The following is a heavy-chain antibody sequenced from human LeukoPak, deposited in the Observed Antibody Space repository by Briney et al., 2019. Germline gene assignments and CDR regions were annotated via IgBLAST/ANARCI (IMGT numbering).Heavy chain of an antibody. J-gene: IGHJ4*02. V-gene: IGHV3-74*01. CDR1: GNYW. D-gene: IGHD3-22*01. CDR3: ARGSTYYDSSGQVPFDY. CDR2: INSDGSWT. Sequence: GGSLRLSCAASGNYWMHWVRQAPGKGLVWVSHINSDGSWTSYADSVKGRFTISRDNGKNTLYLQMNSLRAEDTAVYYCARGSTYYDSSGQVPFDYWGQGTLVTVSS.